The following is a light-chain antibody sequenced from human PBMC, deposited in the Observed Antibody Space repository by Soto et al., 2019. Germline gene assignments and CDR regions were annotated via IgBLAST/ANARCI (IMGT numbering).Light chain of an antibody. Sequence: EVVMMQSPATLSVSPGEGATLSCRASQGIGDTLAWYQHKPGQPPRLLIYDVSNRATGIPARFGGSGSGTDFTLTISSLEPEDSAVYYCQQYNNWPPITFGQGTRLE. J-gene: IGKJ5*01. V-gene: IGKV3D-11*03. CDR2: DVS. CDR1: QGIGDT. CDR3: QQYNNWPPIT.